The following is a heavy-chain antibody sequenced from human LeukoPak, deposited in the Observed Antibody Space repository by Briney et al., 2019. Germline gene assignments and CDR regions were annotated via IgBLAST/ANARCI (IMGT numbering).Heavy chain of an antibody. V-gene: IGHV3-15*01. J-gene: IGHJ6*02. CDR3: TTGVRYYYDSSGYYGMDV. CDR2: IKSKTDGGTT. Sequence: GGSLRLSCAASGFTFSNAWMSWVRQGPGKGLEWVGRIKSKTDGGTTDYAAPVKGRFTISRDDSKNTLYLQMNSLKTEDTAVYYCTTGVRYYYDSSGYYGMDVWGQGTTVTVS. D-gene: IGHD3-22*01. CDR1: GFTFSNAW.